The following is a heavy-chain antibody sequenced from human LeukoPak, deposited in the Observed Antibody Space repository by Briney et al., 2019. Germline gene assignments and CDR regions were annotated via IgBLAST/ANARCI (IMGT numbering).Heavy chain of an antibody. V-gene: IGHV3-23*01. J-gene: IGHJ5*02. CDR2: ISGSGSST. CDR1: GFTFSSYA. D-gene: IGHD3-10*01. CDR3: AKGSGSGSYSGTNWFDP. Sequence: PGGSLRLSCAASGFTFSSYAMSWVRQAPGKGLEWVSAISGSGSSTYYADSVKGRFTISRDNSKNTLYLQMKSLRAEDTAVYYCAKGSGSGSYSGTNWFDPWGQGTLVTVSS.